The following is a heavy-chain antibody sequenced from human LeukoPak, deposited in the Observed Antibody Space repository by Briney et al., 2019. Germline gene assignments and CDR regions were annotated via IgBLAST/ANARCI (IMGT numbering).Heavy chain of an antibody. CDR2: FDPEDGET. CDR3: ATKPQYNWNDTHYYYYGMDV. J-gene: IGHJ6*04. CDR1: GYTLTELS. D-gene: IGHD1-1*01. Sequence: EASVKVSCKVSGYTLTELSMHWVRQAPGKGLEWMGGFDPEDGETIYAQKFQGRVTMTEDTSTDTAYMELSSLRSEGTAVYYCATKPQYNWNDTHYYYYGMDVWGKGTTVTVSS. V-gene: IGHV1-24*01.